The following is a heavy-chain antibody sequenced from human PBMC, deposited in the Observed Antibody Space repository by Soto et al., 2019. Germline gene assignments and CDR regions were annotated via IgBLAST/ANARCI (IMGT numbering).Heavy chain of an antibody. CDR3: ARFHDYGDIDY. D-gene: IGHD4-17*01. Sequence: ASVKVSCKASGYTFTSYYMHWVRQAPGQGLEWMGMIKPTGDSTSYAQKFQGRVTMTRDTSTSTVYMELSSLRSEDTAVYYCARFHDYGDIDYWGQGTLVTVSS. V-gene: IGHV1-46*01. CDR2: IKPTGDST. J-gene: IGHJ4*02. CDR1: GYTFTSYY.